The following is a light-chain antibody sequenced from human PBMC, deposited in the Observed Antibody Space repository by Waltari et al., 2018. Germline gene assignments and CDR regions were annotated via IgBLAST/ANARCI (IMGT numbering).Light chain of an antibody. CDR2: DDM. J-gene: IGLJ1*01. CDR1: NLGRQN. V-gene: IGLV3-21*02. CDR3: QVWDANNDHFV. Sequence: VLAQPPSVSVAPGQTAKITCGGNNLGRQNVHWYQQRPGQAPVLGLFDDMDRPSGIPGGFSGSKSGNTATLIIDRFEAGDEADYFCQVWDANNDHFVFGSGTEVTVL.